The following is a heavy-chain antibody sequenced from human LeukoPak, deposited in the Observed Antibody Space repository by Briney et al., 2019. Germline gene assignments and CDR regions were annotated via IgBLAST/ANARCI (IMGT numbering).Heavy chain of an antibody. D-gene: IGHD3-10*01. Sequence: QPGGSLRLSCAASGFTFSSYEMNWVRQAPGKGLEWLSYISDSGSTIHYADSVKGRLTISRDNAKNSLYLQMNSLRAEDTAVYYCARDAPYGLDAFDLWGQGTMVTVS. CDR1: GFTFSSYE. J-gene: IGHJ3*01. CDR3: ARDAPYGLDAFDL. CDR2: ISDSGSTI. V-gene: IGHV3-48*03.